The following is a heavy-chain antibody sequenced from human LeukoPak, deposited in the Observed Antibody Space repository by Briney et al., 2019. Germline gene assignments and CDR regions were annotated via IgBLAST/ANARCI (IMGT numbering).Heavy chain of an antibody. V-gene: IGHV1-69*06. CDR1: GGTFSSYA. CDR3: ARGRLVAGYYFDC. Sequence: SVKVSCKASGGTFSSYAISWVRQAPGQGLEWMGGIIPIFGTANYAQKFQGRVTITADKSTSTAYTELSSLRSEDTAVYYCARGRLVAGYYFDCWDQGTLVTVSS. J-gene: IGHJ4*02. CDR2: IIPIFGTA. D-gene: IGHD6-19*01.